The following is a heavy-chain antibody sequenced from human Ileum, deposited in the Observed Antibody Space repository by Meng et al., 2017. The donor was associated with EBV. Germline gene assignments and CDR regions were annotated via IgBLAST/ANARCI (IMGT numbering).Heavy chain of an antibody. D-gene: IGHD3-22*01. CDR2: TSHSGST. J-gene: IGHJ4*02. CDR1: CGYISRSDW. CDR3: ASSDYYRSDY. V-gene: IGHV4-4*02. Sequence: QGQRQVLGPVLVKPWAPLSLTCAVSCGYISRSDWWSWVRQPPGKGLEWIGETSHSGSTNYSPSLKSRVTISLDKSKNQLSLKLNSVTAADTAVYYCASSDYYRSDYWGQGTLVTVSS.